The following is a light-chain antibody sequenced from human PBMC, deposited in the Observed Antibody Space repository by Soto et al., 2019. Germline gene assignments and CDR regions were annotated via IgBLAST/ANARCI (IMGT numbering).Light chain of an antibody. CDR1: QDISNY. Sequence: IEMPQAPSSMSASVVDRVTITFQASQDISNYLNWYQQKPGKAPKLLIYDASNLETGVPSRFSGSGSGTDCTFTICSLQPEDITRYYCQEYDNLLITCAQGTRLEIK. V-gene: IGKV1-33*01. CDR3: QEYDNLLIT. J-gene: IGKJ5*01. CDR2: DAS.